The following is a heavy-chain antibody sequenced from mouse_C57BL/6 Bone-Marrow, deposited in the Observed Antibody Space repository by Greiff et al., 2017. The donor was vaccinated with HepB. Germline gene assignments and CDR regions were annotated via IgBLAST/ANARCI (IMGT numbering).Heavy chain of an antibody. CDR3: AREWLCAGFSY. CDR1: GYAFTNYL. V-gene: IGHV1-54*01. D-gene: IGHD1-3*01. CDR2: INPGSGGT. Sequence: VKLMESGAELVRPGTSVKVSCKASGYAFTNYLIEWVKQRPGQGLEWIGVINPGSGGTNYNEKFKGKATLTVDKSSSTAYMQLRSLASEDSAVCFCAREWLCAGFSYGGQGTLVTVSA. J-gene: IGHJ3*01.